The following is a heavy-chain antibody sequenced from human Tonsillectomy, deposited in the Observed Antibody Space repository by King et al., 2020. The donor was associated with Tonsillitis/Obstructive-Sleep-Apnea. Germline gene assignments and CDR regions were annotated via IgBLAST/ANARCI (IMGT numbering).Heavy chain of an antibody. CDR1: GFAFSNYA. V-gene: IGHV3-30*04. D-gene: IGHD4-23*01. J-gene: IGHJ5*02. CDR3: ARDSIGGYSRQGSWFDP. Sequence: QLVQSGGGVVQPGKSLRLSCAASGFAFSNYAIHWVRQPPGKGLEWVAVIFYDGSNKYYADSVKGRFTVSRDNSKNTLYLQMNSLRPEDTAVYYCARDSIGGYSRQGSWFDPWGQGTLVTVSS. CDR2: IFYDGSNK.